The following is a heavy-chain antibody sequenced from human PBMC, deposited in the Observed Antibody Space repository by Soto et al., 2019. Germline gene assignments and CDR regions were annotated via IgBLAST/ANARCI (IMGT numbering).Heavy chain of an antibody. V-gene: IGHV3-23*01. J-gene: IGHJ4*02. Sequence: ALRLSCAASGFTFSSYAMSWVRQAPGKGLEWVSAISGSGGSTYYADSVKGRFTISRDNSKNTLYLQMNSLRAEDTAVYYCAKGLPRLRLCELTMPLDYWGEGTLVTVSS. CDR3: AKGLPRLRLCELTMPLDY. D-gene: IGHD3-16*01. CDR1: GFTFSSYA. CDR2: ISGSGGST.